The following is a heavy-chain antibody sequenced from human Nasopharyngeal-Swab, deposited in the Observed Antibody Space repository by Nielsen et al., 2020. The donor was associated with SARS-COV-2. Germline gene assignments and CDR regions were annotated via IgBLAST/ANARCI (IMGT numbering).Heavy chain of an antibody. CDR2: IYTGDSDT. CDR3: ARRGYSGYEYYGMDV. D-gene: IGHD5-12*01. Sequence: GESLKIPCKSSGYSFTSYWLGWVRQMPGKGLEWKGIIYTGDSDTRYSPSFQGQVTISADKSISNAYLQWSSLKASDTAMYYCARRGYSGYEYYGMDVWGQGTTVTVSS. J-gene: IGHJ6*02. V-gene: IGHV5-51*01. CDR1: GYSFTSYW.